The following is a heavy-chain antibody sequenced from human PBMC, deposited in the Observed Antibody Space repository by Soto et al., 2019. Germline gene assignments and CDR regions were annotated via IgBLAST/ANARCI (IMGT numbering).Heavy chain of an antibody. CDR3: AGDGDLNY. CDR2: IYGDGST. D-gene: IGHD7-27*01. V-gene: IGHV3-66*01. J-gene: IGHJ4*02. Sequence: EVQLVESGGGLVQPGGSLRLSCAASGFTVSSNSMSWVRQAPGKGLEWVSIIYGDGSTYYADSVKGRFTISRDSSKNTQYLHMNSLRAEDAALDYWAGDGDLNYWGQGTLGTVSS. CDR1: GFTVSSNS.